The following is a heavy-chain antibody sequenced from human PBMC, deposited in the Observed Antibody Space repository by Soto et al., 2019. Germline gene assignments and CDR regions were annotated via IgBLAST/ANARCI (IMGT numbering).Heavy chain of an antibody. J-gene: IGHJ2*01. Sequence: VQVLESGGGLVQPGGSLRLSCAGSGFTFINYAMNWVRQAPGKGLEWVSSISGGGDAAFFPDSVRGRFTISRDNSKNTVTLQMNSLGVDDTAVYYCARKIRGSTTRPNYWYFELWGRGTQVTVSS. CDR1: GFTFINYA. V-gene: IGHV3-23*01. CDR2: ISGGGDAA. D-gene: IGHD3-10*01. CDR3: ARKIRGSTTRPNYWYFEL.